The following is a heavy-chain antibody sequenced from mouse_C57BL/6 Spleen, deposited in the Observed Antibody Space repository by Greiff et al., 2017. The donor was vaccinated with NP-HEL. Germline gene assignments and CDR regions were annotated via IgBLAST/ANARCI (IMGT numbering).Heavy chain of an antibody. D-gene: IGHD1-1*01. V-gene: IGHV1-55*01. J-gene: IGHJ2*01. CDR1: GYTFTTYW. Sequence: QVQLQQPGAELVKPGASVKMSCKASGYTFTTYWITWVKQRPGQGLEWIGDIYPGSGSTNYNEKFKSKATLTVDTSSSTAYMQLSSLTSEDSAVYYCARRTTVPVSYFDYWGQGTTLTVSS. CDR3: ARRTTVPVSYFDY. CDR2: IYPGSGST.